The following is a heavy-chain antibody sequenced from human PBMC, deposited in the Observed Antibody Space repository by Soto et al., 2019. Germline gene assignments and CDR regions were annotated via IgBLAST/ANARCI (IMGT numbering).Heavy chain of an antibody. CDR2: ISAYNGNT. CDR3: ARDHGSLYDSSGYYPCCGWLDP. J-gene: IGHJ5*02. Sequence: ASVKVSCKASGYTFTSYGISWVRQAPGQGLEWMGWISAYNGNTNYAQKLQGRVTMTTDTSTSTAYMELRSLRSDDTAVYYCARDHGSLYDSSGYYPCCGWLDPWGQGTLVTVSS. D-gene: IGHD3-22*01. V-gene: IGHV1-18*01. CDR1: GYTFTSYG.